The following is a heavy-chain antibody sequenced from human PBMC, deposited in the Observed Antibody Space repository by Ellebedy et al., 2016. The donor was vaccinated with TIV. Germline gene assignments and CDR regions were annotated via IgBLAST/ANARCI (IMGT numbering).Heavy chain of an antibody. CDR1: GFTFSSYG. V-gene: IGHV3-30*02. CDR2: IRYDGSNK. Sequence: GESLKISCAASGFTFSSYGMHWVRQAPGKGLEWVAFIRYDGSNKYYADSVKGRFTISRDNSKNTLYLQMNSLRAEDTAVYYCAKWGFGELLGDYWGQGTLVTVSS. CDR3: AKWGFGELLGDY. D-gene: IGHD3-10*01. J-gene: IGHJ4*02.